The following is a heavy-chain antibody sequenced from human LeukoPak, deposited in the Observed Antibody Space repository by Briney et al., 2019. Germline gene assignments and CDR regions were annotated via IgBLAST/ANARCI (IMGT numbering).Heavy chain of an antibody. CDR2: ISCSGGST. CDR3: AKEKKPEPVRAPPRTPFDY. J-gene: IGHJ4*02. V-gene: IGHV3-23*01. D-gene: IGHD1-14*01. CDR1: GVTFSYYS. Sequence: PGGSLRLSCAASGVTFSYYSRSWVRQAPGKGLEWVSGISCSGGSTFYADSVKGGFTISRDKSKNTLYLQMSSLRAEDTALYYCAKEKKPEPVRAPPRTPFDYWGQGTLVTVST.